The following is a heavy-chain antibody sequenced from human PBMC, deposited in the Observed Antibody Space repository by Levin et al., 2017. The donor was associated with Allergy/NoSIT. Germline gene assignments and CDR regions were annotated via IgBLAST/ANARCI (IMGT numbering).Heavy chain of an antibody. V-gene: IGHV3-74*01. CDR3: GRGGRSGSIDY. CDR1: GFTFSDYW. J-gene: IGHJ4*02. Sequence: TGGSLRLSCAVSGFTFSDYWMYWVRQVPGEGPVWVSRITSDGKTTTYADSVKGRFTISRDDAKNQLYLQLNSLRVEDTAVYYCGRGGRSGSIDYWGQGTRLTVSS. CDR2: ITSDGKTT. D-gene: IGHD3-3*01.